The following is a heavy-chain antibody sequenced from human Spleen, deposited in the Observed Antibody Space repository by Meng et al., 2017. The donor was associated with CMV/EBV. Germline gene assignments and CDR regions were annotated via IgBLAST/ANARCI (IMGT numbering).Heavy chain of an antibody. CDR2: IYSGGST. V-gene: IGHV3-53*01. CDR1: GFTFSENY. CDR3: ARDRTGDCSSTSCYNYYYYYGMDV. Sequence: GESLKISCAASGFTFSENYISWVRQAPGKGLEWVSVIYSGGSTYYADSVKGRFTISRDNSKNTLYLQMNSLRAEDTAVYYCARDRTGDCSSTSCYNYYYYYGMDVWGQGTTVTVSS. D-gene: IGHD2-2*02. J-gene: IGHJ6*02.